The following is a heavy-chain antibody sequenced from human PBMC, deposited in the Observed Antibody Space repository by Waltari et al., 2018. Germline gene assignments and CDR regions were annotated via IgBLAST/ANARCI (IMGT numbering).Heavy chain of an antibody. CDR2: SAPGYGNV. V-gene: IGHV1-3*01. D-gene: IGHD3-3*01. Sequence: QVQLMQYGAEVKKPGASVKISCKPSGYNLKNYGIHWVRQAPGHGLEWMGWSAPGYGNVKYSQNFQDRVIISKDTSANTSYLELTTLKSADTAVYYCARDSYYDFRNGHFGTHAFEEWGQGTRVTVSS. CDR3: ARDSYYDFRNGHFGTHAFEE. J-gene: IGHJ4*02. CDR1: GYNLKNYG.